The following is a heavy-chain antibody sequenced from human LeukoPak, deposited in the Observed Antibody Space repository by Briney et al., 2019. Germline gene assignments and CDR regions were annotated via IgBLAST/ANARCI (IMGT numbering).Heavy chain of an antibody. CDR1: GFTFSSYG. Sequence: PGGSLRLSCAASGFTFSSYGMHWVRQAPGKGLEWVAVISYDGSNKYYADSVKGRFTISRDNSKNTLYLQMNSLRAEDTAVYYCAKVFPAAGQSKEFDYWGQGTLVTVSS. CDR2: ISYDGSNK. J-gene: IGHJ4*02. V-gene: IGHV3-30*18. CDR3: AKVFPAAGQSKEFDY. D-gene: IGHD6-13*01.